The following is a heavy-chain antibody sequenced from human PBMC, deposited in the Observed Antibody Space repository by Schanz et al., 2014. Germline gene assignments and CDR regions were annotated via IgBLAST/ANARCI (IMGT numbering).Heavy chain of an antibody. CDR2: VSRSTPDI. D-gene: IGHD3-10*02. CDR1: GFTFRGYA. Sequence: EVQLLESGGGLVQPGGSLRLSCAASGFTFRGYAMSWVRQAPGRGLEWVSYVSRSTPDIYYADSVKGRFTISRDSSKNTLYLQMNSLRPEDTAIYYCAKNQYDDVDLSSFYFDFWGQGTLVTVSS. J-gene: IGHJ4*02. CDR3: AKNQYDDVDLSSFYFDF. V-gene: IGHV3-23*01.